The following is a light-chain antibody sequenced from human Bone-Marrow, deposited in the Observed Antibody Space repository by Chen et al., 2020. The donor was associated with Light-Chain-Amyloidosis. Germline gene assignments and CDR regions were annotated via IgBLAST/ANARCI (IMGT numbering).Light chain of an antibody. Sequence: EIVLTQSPGTLSLSPGEGANLSCRASQTISSNYLTWYQQKFGQAPRLLIYGSSSRATGIPDRFTGSGYGTDFTLTINRLEPEDFAMYYCQQYGTSPLTFGGGIKVEIK. V-gene: IGKV3-20*01. CDR3: QQYGTSPLT. CDR2: GSS. CDR1: QTISSNY. J-gene: IGKJ4*01.